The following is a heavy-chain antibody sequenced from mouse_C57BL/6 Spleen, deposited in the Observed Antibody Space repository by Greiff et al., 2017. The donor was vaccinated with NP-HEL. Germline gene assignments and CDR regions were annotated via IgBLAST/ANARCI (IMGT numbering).Heavy chain of an antibody. Sequence: VKLMESGAELVKPGASVKMSCKASGYTFTTYPIEWMKQNHGKSLEWIGNFHPYNDDTKYNEKFKGKATLTVEKSSSTVYLELSRLTSDDSAVYYCARFDYDGYAMDYWGQGTSVTVSS. V-gene: IGHV1-47*01. CDR3: ARFDYDGYAMDY. J-gene: IGHJ4*01. D-gene: IGHD2-4*01. CDR2: FHPYNDDT. CDR1: GYTFTTYP.